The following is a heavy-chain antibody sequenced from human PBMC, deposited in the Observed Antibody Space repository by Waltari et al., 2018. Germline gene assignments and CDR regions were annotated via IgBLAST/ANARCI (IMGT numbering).Heavy chain of an antibody. CDR1: GYTFTGYY. V-gene: IGHV1-2*02. CDR3: ARVGLHPLGGGMDV. J-gene: IGHJ6*02. Sequence: QVQLVQSGAEVKKPGASVKVSCKASGYTFTGYYMHWVRQAPGQGLEWMGWINHNRGGTNYAQKFQGRVTMTRDTSISTADMERSRLRSDDTAVYYCARVGLHPLGGGMDVWGQGTTVTVSS. D-gene: IGHD3-10*01. CDR2: INHNRGGT.